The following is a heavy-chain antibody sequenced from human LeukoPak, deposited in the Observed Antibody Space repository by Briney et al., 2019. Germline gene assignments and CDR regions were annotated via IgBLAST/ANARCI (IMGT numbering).Heavy chain of an antibody. J-gene: IGHJ4*02. CDR2: IWYDGSNK. Sequence: GGSLRLSCAASGFTFSSYGMHWVRQAPGKGLEWVAVIWYDGSNKYYADSVKGRFTISRDNSKNTLYLQMNSLRAEDTAVYYCARDPPRRSSSHPDYWGQGTLVTVSS. CDR1: GFTFSSYG. D-gene: IGHD6-6*01. CDR3: ARDPPRRSSSHPDY. V-gene: IGHV3-33*01.